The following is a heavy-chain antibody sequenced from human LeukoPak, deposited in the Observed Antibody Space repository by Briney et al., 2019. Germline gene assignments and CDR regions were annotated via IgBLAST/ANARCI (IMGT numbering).Heavy chain of an antibody. CDR3: ARDRVDFWSGYDYYYYYMDV. Sequence: GGSLRLSCAASGFTFSSYAMHWVRQAPGKGLEWVAVISYDGSNKYYADSVKGRFTISRDNSKNTLYLQMNSLRAEDTAVYYCARDRVDFWSGYDYYYYYMDVWGKGTTVTVSS. D-gene: IGHD3-3*01. J-gene: IGHJ6*03. V-gene: IGHV3-30*04. CDR1: GFTFSSYA. CDR2: ISYDGSNK.